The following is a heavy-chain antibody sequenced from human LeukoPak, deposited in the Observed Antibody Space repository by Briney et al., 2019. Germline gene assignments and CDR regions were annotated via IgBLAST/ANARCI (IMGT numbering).Heavy chain of an antibody. J-gene: IGHJ4*02. CDR1: GFTFSSYW. CDR2: IKQDGSEK. CDR3: ARDLGGEYDILTGFDY. V-gene: IGHV3-7*01. D-gene: IGHD3-9*01. Sequence: GGSLRLSCAASGFTFSSYWMSWVRQAPGKGLEWGANIKQDGSEKYYADSVKSRFTISRDNAKNTLYLQMNSLRAEDTGVYYCARDLGGEYDILTGFDYWGQGTLVTVSS.